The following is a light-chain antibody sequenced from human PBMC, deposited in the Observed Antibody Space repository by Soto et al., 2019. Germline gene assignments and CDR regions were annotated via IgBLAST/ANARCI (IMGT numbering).Light chain of an antibody. Sequence: NFMLTQPHSVSESPGKTVTISCTRSSGSIASNYVQWYQQRPGIAPTTVIYEDNQRPSGVPDRFSGSIDSSSNSASLTISGLKTEDEADYYWQSYDSSNQVFGGGTKLTVL. J-gene: IGLJ2*01. CDR2: EDN. CDR3: QSYDSSNQV. CDR1: SGSIASNY. V-gene: IGLV6-57*04.